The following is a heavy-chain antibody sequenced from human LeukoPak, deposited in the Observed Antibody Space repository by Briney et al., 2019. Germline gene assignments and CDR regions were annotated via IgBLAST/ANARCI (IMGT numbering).Heavy chain of an antibody. V-gene: IGHV3-7*01. CDR2: IKQDGSEK. Sequence: SGGSLRLSCAASGFTFSSYWMSWVRQAPGKGLEWVANIKQDGSEKYYVDSVKGRFTISRDNAKNSLYLQMNSLRAEDTAVYYCARVPNLTYYYYYYMDVWGKGTTVTVSS. CDR3: ARVPNLTYYYYYYMDV. CDR1: GFTFSSYW. J-gene: IGHJ6*03.